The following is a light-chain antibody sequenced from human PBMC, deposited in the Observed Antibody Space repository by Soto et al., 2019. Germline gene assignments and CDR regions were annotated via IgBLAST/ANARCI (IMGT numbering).Light chain of an antibody. V-gene: IGKV1-16*01. CDR3: QQYNSYPWT. J-gene: IGKJ1*01. Sequence: DIQMTQSPPSLSASVGDRVTITCRASEGINNYLAWFQQQPGKAPKPLIYATSTLQSGVPSRFTGSGSGKEFTLTITSVQPEDFVTYYCQQYNSYPWTFGQGTKVEVK. CDR1: EGINNY. CDR2: ATS.